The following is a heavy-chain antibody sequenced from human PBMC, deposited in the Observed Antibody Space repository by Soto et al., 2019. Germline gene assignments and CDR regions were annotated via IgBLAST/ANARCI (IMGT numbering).Heavy chain of an antibody. Sequence: PSETLSLTCAVYGGSFSGYYWSWIRQPPGKGLEWIGEISHSGSTNYNPSLKSRVTISVDTSKNQFSLKLSSVTAADTAVYYCARVGDIVATISRVNFDYWGQGTLVTVSS. D-gene: IGHD5-12*01. V-gene: IGHV4-34*01. CDR1: GGSFSGYY. CDR2: ISHSGST. J-gene: IGHJ4*02. CDR3: ARVGDIVATISRVNFDY.